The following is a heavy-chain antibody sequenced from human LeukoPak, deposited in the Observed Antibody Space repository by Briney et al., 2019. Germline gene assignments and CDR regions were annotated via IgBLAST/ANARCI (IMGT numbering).Heavy chain of an antibody. Sequence: GGSLRLSCAASGFTFSSYAMHWVRQAPGKGLEWVAVISYDGSNKYYADSVKGRFTISRDNSKNTLYLQMNSLRAEDTAVYYCAKDRRVLMVYAMVDYWGQGTLVTVSS. CDR3: AKDRRVLMVYAMVDY. V-gene: IGHV3-30-3*01. D-gene: IGHD2-8*01. J-gene: IGHJ4*02. CDR2: ISYDGSNK. CDR1: GFTFSSYA.